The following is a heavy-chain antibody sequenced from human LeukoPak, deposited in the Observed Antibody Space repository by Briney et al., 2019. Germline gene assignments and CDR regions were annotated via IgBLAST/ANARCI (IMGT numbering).Heavy chain of an antibody. CDR1: GRSFSRGSY. CDR2: IDHARSP. V-gene: IGHV4-38-2*02. Sequence: SETLSLTCDISGRSFSRGSYWGWIRRPPGKGLEWIGNIDHARSPYNNPSLRSRVTISVDTSNNQFSLKLSSVTAPDTAVYYCARDRSGYGDFDSWGQGTLVTVYS. CDR3: ARDRSGYGDFDS. D-gene: IGHD5-12*01. J-gene: IGHJ4*02.